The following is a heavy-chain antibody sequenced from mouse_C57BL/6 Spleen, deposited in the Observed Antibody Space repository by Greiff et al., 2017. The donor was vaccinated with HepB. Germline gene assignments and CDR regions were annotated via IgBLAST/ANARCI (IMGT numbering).Heavy chain of an antibody. CDR3: ARGGPFDY. J-gene: IGHJ2*01. Sequence: QVQLQQPGAELVMPGASVKLSCKGSGFPFPSYWMHWVKPRPGQGLEWIGEIDPSDSYTNYNQKFKGKSTLTVDKSSSTAYMPLSSLTSEDSAVYYCARGGPFDYWGQGTTLTVSS. CDR1: GFPFPSYW. V-gene: IGHV1-69*01. CDR2: IDPSDSYT.